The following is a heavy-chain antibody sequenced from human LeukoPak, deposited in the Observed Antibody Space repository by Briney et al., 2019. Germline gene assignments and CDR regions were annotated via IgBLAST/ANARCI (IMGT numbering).Heavy chain of an antibody. Sequence: SETLSLTCTVSGGSISSYYWSWIRQPPGKGLEWIGYIYYSGSTNYNPSLKSRVTISVDTSKNQFSLKLSSATAADTAVYYCARGVRGSTAAGTFDYWGQGTLVTVSS. CDR2: IYYSGST. J-gene: IGHJ4*02. D-gene: IGHD6-13*01. V-gene: IGHV4-59*01. CDR1: GGSISSYY. CDR3: ARGVRGSTAAGTFDY.